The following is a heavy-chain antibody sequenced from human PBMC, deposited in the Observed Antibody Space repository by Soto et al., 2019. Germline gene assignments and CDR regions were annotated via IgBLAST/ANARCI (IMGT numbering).Heavy chain of an antibody. CDR1: GFTFDDYA. D-gene: IGHD2-15*01. CDR3: AKDSADCSGGSCYDYYYYMDV. J-gene: IGHJ6*03. CDR2: ISWNSGSI. V-gene: IGHV3-9*01. Sequence: EVQLVESGGGLVQPGRSLRLSCAASGFTFDDYAMHWVRQAPGKGLEWVSGISWNSGSIGYADSVKGRFTISRDNAKNSLYMQMNSLRAEDTALYYCAKDSADCSGGSCYDYYYYMDVWGKGTTVTVSS.